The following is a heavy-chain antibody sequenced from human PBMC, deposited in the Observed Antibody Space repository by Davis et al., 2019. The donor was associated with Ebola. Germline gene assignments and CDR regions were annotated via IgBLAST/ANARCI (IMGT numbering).Heavy chain of an antibody. V-gene: IGHV3-11*01. CDR1: GFTFSDYY. CDR2: ISSSGSTI. D-gene: IGHD3-10*01. J-gene: IGHJ3*02. Sequence: GESLKISCAASGFTFSDYYMSWIRQAPGKGLEWVSYISSSGSTIYYADSVKGRFTISRDNAKNSLYLQMNSLRAEDTAVYYCARVWDYYYDSHGAFDIWGQGTMVTVSS. CDR3: ARVWDYYYDSHGAFDI.